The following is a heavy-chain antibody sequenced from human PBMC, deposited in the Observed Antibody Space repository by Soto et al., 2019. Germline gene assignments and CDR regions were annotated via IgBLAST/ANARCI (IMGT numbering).Heavy chain of an antibody. D-gene: IGHD5-18*01. CDR2: ISSSSSVI. CDR3: ARGEGYSYGNSGTDYFDY. V-gene: IGHV3-11*01. CDR1: GFILSDCA. Sequence: GSLRLSCATSGFILSDCAMNWVRQAPGKGLEWVSYISSSSSVIDYADSVKGRFTVSRDNAKNSLYLQMNSLRAEDTAVYYCARGEGYSYGNSGTDYFDYWGQGTLVTVSS. J-gene: IGHJ4*02.